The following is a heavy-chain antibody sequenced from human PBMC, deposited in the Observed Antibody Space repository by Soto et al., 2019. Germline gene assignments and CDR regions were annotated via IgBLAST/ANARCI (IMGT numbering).Heavy chain of an antibody. CDR1: GGTFSSYA. CDR3: ARRGERSLIYYYGMDV. CDR2: SIPIFGTA. V-gene: IGHV1-69*01. Sequence: QVQLVQSGAEVKKPGSSVKVSCKASGGTFSSYAISWVRQAPGQGVEWMGGSIPIFGTANYAQKFQGRVTITADESTSTAYMELSSLRSEDTAVYYCARRGERSLIYYYGMDVWGQGTTVTVSS. D-gene: IGHD3-16*01. J-gene: IGHJ6*02.